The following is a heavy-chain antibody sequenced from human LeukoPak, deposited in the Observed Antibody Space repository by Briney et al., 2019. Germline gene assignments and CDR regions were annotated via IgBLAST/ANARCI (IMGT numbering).Heavy chain of an antibody. D-gene: IGHD3/OR15-3a*01. Sequence: ASVKVSCKASGYTFTSYDINWVRQATGQGLEWMGWMNPNSGNTGYAQKFQGRVTMTKDTSITTAYMDLSSLRSEDTAVYYCARALSWTTESYYYMDVWGKGTTVTVSS. CDR2: MNPNSGNT. V-gene: IGHV1-8*01. J-gene: IGHJ6*03. CDR1: GYTFTSYD. CDR3: ARALSWTTESYYYMDV.